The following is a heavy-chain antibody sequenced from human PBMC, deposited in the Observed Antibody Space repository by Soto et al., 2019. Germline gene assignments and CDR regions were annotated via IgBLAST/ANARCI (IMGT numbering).Heavy chain of an antibody. V-gene: IGHV3-48*01. J-gene: IGHJ6*03. CDR3: ARDYDFWPSEPSIYMDV. Sequence: EVQLVESGGGLVQPGGSLRLSCAASGFTFSSYSMNWVRQAPGKGLEWVSYISSSSSTIYYTDSVKGRFTISRDNAKNSLYLQMNSLRAEDTAVYYCARDYDFWPSEPSIYMDVWGKGTTVTVSS. CDR1: GFTFSSYS. D-gene: IGHD3-3*01. CDR2: ISSSSSTI.